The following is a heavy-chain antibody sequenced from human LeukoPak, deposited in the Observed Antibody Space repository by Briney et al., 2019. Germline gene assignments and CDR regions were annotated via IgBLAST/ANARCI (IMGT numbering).Heavy chain of an antibody. CDR3: AKELVLTGYYYYGMDV. Sequence: GGSLRLSCAASGFTFSSYAMSWVRQAPGKGLEWVSAISGSGGSTYYADSVKGRFTISRDNSKNTLYLQINSLRAEDTAVYYCAKELVLTGYYYYGMDVWGQGTTVTVSS. V-gene: IGHV3-23*01. D-gene: IGHD6-6*01. CDR2: ISGSGGST. CDR1: GFTFSSYA. J-gene: IGHJ6*02.